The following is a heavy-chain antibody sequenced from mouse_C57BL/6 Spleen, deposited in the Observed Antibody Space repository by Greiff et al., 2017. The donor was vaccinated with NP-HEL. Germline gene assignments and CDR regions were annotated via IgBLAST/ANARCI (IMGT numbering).Heavy chain of an antibody. Sequence: VQLQQPGAELVRPGSSVKLSCKASGYTFTSYWMHWVKQRPIQGLEWIGNIDPSDSETHYNQKFKDKATLTVDKSSSTAYMQLSSLTSEDSAVYYCARPYYYGSSHWYVDVWGTGTTVTVSS. V-gene: IGHV1-52*01. CDR3: ARPYYYGSSHWYVDV. D-gene: IGHD1-1*01. J-gene: IGHJ1*03. CDR2: IDPSDSET. CDR1: GYTFTSYW.